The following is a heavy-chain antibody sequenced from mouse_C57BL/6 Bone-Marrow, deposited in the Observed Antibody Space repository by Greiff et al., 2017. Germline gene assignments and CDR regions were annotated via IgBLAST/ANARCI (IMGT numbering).Heavy chain of an antibody. CDR1: GYTFTDYN. J-gene: IGHJ4*01. V-gene: IGHV1-22*01. Sequence: VQLQQSGPELVKPGASVKMSCKASGYTFTDYNMHWVKQSHGKSLEWIGYINPNNGGTSYNQKFKGKATLTVNKSSTTAYMELSSLTSEDSAVYYCSRGGYRAMDYWGQGTSVTVTA. CDR2: INPNNGGT. D-gene: IGHD2-2*01. CDR3: SRGGYRAMDY.